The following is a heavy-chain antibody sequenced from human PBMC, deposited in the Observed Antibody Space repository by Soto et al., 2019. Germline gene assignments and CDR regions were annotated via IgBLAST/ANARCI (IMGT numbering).Heavy chain of an antibody. CDR3: ARENSRIPHPFFDY. CDR2: IYYSGST. Sequence: SESLYLTCTVSGGSICSYYWSWIRQPPGKGLEWIGYIYYSGSTNYNPSLKSRVTISVDTSKNQFSLKLSSVTAADTAVYYCARENSRIPHPFFDYWGQGTLVTVSS. J-gene: IGHJ4*02. CDR1: GGSICSYY. V-gene: IGHV4-59*01. D-gene: IGHD2-21*01.